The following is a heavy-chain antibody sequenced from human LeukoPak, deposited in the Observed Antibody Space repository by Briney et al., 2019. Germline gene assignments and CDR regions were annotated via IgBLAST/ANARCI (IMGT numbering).Heavy chain of an antibody. CDR3: ARWAAFDI. V-gene: IGHV3-21*01. CDR1: GFTFSSYS. J-gene: IGHJ3*02. CDR2: ISSSGTYI. Sequence: GGSLRVSCAASGFTFSSYSMNWVRQAPGKGLEWVSSISSSGTYIYYADSVKGRFTISRDNAKNSLYLQMNSLRAEDTAVYYCARWAAFDIWGQGTMVTLSS.